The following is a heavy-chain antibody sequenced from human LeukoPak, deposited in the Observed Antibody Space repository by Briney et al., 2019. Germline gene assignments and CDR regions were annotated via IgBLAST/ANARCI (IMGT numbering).Heavy chain of an antibody. CDR1: GYTFTNYA. V-gene: IGHV1-3*01. D-gene: IGHD6-13*01. CDR2: INAGNGNT. Sequence: ASVKVSCKASGYTFTNYAMHWVRQAPGQRFEWMGWINAGNGNTKYSQKFQGRVTITRDTSASTAYMELNSLRSEDTAVYYCARISSSWGIDYWGQGTLVTVSS. J-gene: IGHJ4*02. CDR3: ARISSSWGIDY.